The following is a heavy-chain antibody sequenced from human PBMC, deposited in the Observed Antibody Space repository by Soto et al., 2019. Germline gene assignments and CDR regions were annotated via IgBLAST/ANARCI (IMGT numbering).Heavy chain of an antibody. Sequence: EVQLVESGGGLVEPGGSLRLSCAPSGLSFSTHSMNWVRQAPGKGLEWVSSISSDSYYIYYADSVKGRFTISRDNAKNSLYLQMNSLRADDTAVYDWARKRNPSSKTHGMDVWGQGTTVTVSS. CDR1: GLSFSTHS. J-gene: IGHJ6*02. V-gene: IGHV3-21*01. CDR3: ARKRNPSSKTHGMDV. CDR2: ISSDSYYI.